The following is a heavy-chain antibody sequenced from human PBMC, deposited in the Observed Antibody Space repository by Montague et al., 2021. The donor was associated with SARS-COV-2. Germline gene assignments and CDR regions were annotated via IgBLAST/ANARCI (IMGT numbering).Heavy chain of an antibody. CDR3: ASGLLWFGEPDY. CDR2: ISYDGSNK. Sequence: SLRLSCPASGFTFSSYAMHWVRQAPGKGLEWVAVISYDGSNKYYADSVKGRFTISRDNSKNTLYLQMNSLRAEDTAVYYCASGLLWFGEPDYWGQGTLVTVSS. V-gene: IGHV3-30-3*01. J-gene: IGHJ4*02. D-gene: IGHD3-10*01. CDR1: GFTFSSYA.